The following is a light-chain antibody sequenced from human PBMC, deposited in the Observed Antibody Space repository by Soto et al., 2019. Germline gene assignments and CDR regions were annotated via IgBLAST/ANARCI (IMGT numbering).Light chain of an antibody. CDR2: DVS. CDR1: SSDVGGYNY. V-gene: IGLV2-14*01. CDR3: SSYTSSSTDYV. Sequence: QSALTQPASVSGSPGQSITISCTGTSSDVGGYNYVSWYQQHPGKAPKLMIYDVSNRPSGVSNRFSGSESGNTASLTISGLQAEDEADYYCSSYTSSSTDYVFGTGTKVTVL. J-gene: IGLJ1*01.